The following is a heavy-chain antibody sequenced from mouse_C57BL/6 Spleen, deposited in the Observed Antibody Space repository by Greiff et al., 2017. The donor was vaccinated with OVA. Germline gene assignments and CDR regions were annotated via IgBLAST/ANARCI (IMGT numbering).Heavy chain of an antibody. V-gene: IGHV5-9-1*02. CDR3: TRGIPYYYYGSSYGYFDV. CDR1: GFTFSSYA. D-gene: IGHD1-1*01. Sequence: EVMLVESGEGLVKPGGSLKLSCAASGFTFSSYAMSWVRQTPEKRLEWVAYISSGGDYIYYADTVKGRFTISRDNARNTLYLQMSSLKSEDTAMYYCTRGIPYYYYGSSYGYFDVWGTGTTVTVSS. CDR2: ISSGGDYI. J-gene: IGHJ1*03.